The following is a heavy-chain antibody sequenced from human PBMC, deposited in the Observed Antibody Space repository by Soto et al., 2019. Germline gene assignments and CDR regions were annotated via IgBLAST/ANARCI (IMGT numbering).Heavy chain of an antibody. Sequence: SETLSLTCTVSGASISSYYWSWIRQPPGKGLEWIGFIYYSGSTNYNPSLKSRVTISIDTSKNQFSLRLSSVTAADTAVYFCARHYCSGGSCYSGGFDPWGQGTLVTVS. J-gene: IGHJ5*02. V-gene: IGHV4-59*08. CDR2: IYYSGST. D-gene: IGHD2-15*01. CDR3: ARHYCSGGSCYSGGFDP. CDR1: GASISSYY.